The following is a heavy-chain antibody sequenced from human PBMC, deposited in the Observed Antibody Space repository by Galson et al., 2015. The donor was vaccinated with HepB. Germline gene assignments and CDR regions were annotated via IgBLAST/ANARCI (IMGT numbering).Heavy chain of an antibody. J-gene: IGHJ4*02. Sequence: SLRLSCAASGFTFSSYWMRWVRQAPGKGLVWVSRINSDGSSTSYADSVKGRFTISRDNAKNTLYLQMNSLRAEDTAVYYCARVGGYGDYPFDYWGQGTLVTVSS. D-gene: IGHD4-17*01. CDR1: GFTFSSYW. V-gene: IGHV3-74*01. CDR2: INSDGSST. CDR3: ARVGGYGDYPFDY.